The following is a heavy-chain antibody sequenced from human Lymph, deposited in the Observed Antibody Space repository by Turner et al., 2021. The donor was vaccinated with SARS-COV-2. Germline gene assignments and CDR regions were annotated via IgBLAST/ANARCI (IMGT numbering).Heavy chain of an antibody. D-gene: IGHD5-18*01. Sequence: QVQLVQSGAEVKKPGGSVKASCQASGYTFTSYYMHWVRQAPGQGLEWMGIINPSGGYTSYAQKFQGRVTMTSDTTTSTVYMELSSLRSEDTAVYSCARYPPIQIWVDYYYYGMDVWGQGTTVTVSS. CDR1: GYTFTSYY. V-gene: IGHV1-46*01. CDR2: INPSGGYT. J-gene: IGHJ6*02. CDR3: ARYPPIQIWVDYYYYGMDV.